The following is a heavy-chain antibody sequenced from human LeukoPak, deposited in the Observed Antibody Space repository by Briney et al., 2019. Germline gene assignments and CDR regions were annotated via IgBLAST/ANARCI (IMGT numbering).Heavy chain of an antibody. CDR2: INPNSGGT. D-gene: IGHD6-13*01. J-gene: IGHJ5*02. Sequence: ASVKVSCKASGYTFTDYYIHWVRQAPGQGLEWMGWINPNSGGTKYAQKFQGRVTMTRDTSISTAYMELSRLRSDDTAVYYCARGGSIAAAGNPRFDPWGQGTLVTVSS. CDR1: GYTFTDYY. CDR3: ARGGSIAAAGNPRFDP. V-gene: IGHV1-2*02.